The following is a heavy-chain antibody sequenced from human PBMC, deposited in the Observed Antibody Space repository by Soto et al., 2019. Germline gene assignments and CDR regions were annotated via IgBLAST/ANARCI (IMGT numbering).Heavy chain of an antibody. V-gene: IGHV4-38-2*02. D-gene: IGHD1-1*01. CDR1: GYSISSGYY. CDR2: IYHSGST. J-gene: IGHJ4*02. CDR3: AGELERIDY. Sequence: PSETLSLTCAVSGYSISSGYYWGRIRQPPGKGLEWIGSIYHSGSTYYNPSLKSRVTISVDTSKNQFSLKLSSVTAADTAVYYCAGELERIDYWGQGXLVTVSS.